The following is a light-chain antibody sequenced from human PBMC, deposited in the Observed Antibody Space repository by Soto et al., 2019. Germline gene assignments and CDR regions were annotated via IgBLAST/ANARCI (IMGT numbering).Light chain of an antibody. J-gene: IGKJ1*01. V-gene: IGKV1-5*01. Sequence: DIQMTQSPSTLSASLGDRVTITCRASQSISSWLSWYQQKPGKAPKLLIYDASSLESGVPSRFSGSGSGTEFTLTISSLQPDDFATYYCQQCNSYSRTFGQGTKVDI. CDR1: QSISSW. CDR2: DAS. CDR3: QQCNSYSRT.